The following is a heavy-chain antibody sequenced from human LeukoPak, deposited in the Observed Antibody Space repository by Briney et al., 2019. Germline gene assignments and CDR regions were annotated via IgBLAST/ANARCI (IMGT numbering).Heavy chain of an antibody. CDR3: ARNREGQLASSSDY. Sequence: ASVKVSCKASGYTFTSYAMNWVRQAPGQGLEWMGWINTNTGNPTYAQGFAGRFVFSLDTSVSTAYLQISSLKAEDTAVYYCARNREGQLASSSDYWGQGTLVTVSS. CDR1: GYTFTSYA. D-gene: IGHD6-6*01. J-gene: IGHJ4*02. V-gene: IGHV7-4-1*02. CDR2: INTNTGNP.